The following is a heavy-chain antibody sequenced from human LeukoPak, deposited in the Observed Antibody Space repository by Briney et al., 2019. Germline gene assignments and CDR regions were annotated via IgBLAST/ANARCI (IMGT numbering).Heavy chain of an antibody. CDR2: IFYIGST. CDR3: ARPPVFDF. Sequence: PSETLSLTCTVSGGPVSHYYWSWIRHPPGKALEWIGDIFYIGSTNYNPSLKSRVTISIDTSKNQFSLRLTSVTAADTAVYYCARPPVFDFWGQGTLVTVSS. V-gene: IGHV4-59*08. J-gene: IGHJ5*01. CDR1: GGPVSHYY.